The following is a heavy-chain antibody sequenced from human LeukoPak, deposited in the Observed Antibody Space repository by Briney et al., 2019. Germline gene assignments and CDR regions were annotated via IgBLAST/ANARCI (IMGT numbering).Heavy chain of an antibody. CDR1: GYTFTSYD. J-gene: IGHJ4*02. CDR2: MNPNSGNT. D-gene: IGHD3-10*01. CDR3: ARASLLWFGEPVFDY. V-gene: IGHV1-8*01. Sequence: ASVKVSCKASGYTFTSYDINWVRQATGQGLEWMGWMNPNSGNTGYAQKFQGRVTITADESTSTAYMELSSLRSEDTAVYYCARASLLWFGEPVFDYWGQGTLVTVSS.